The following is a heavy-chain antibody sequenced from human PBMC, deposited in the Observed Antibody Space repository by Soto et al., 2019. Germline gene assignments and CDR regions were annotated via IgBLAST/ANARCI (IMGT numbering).Heavy chain of an antibody. D-gene: IGHD1-1*01. Sequence: ETLSLTCPVSGASIDGYFWSWVRQPPGEGLEWIGNVDYSGAARFKSSLKSRLDMSVDTSKNQFSMTLTSVTAADTAVYYCARMLLNVNSDSAVHDTFDVWGQGTMVTVSS. CDR1: GASIDGYF. CDR2: VDYSGAA. V-gene: IGHV4-59*01. CDR3: ARMLLNVNSDSAVHDTFDV. J-gene: IGHJ3*01.